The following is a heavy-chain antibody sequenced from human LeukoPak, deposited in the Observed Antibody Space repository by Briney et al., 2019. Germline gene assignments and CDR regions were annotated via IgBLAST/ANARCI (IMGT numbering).Heavy chain of an antibody. CDR1: GYTFSSYG. V-gene: IGHV1-18*01. D-gene: IGHD6-13*01. J-gene: IGHJ4*02. Sequence: GASVRVSCKASGYTFSSYGISWVRQAPGQGLEWMGWISVYSGDTKYEQKVQGRVTMTTDTPTSTAYMELRSLTSDDTAVYFCARAPAAGATRVDYWGQGTLVTVSS. CDR3: ARAPAAGATRVDY. CDR2: ISVYSGDT.